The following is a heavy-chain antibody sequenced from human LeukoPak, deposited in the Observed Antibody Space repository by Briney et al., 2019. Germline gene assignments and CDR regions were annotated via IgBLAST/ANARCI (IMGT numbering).Heavy chain of an antibody. D-gene: IGHD6-13*01. CDR1: GGSFSGYY. Sequence: SETLSLTCAVYGGSFSGYYWSWIRQPPGKGLEWIGEINHSGSTNYNPSLKSRVTISVDTSKNQFSLKLGSVTAADTAVYYCARGSIAAAGTKDYWGQGTLVTVSS. CDR2: INHSGST. CDR3: ARGSIAAAGTKDY. J-gene: IGHJ4*02. V-gene: IGHV4-34*01.